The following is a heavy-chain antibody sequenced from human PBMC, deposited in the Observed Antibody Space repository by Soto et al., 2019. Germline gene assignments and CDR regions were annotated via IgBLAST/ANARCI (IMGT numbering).Heavy chain of an antibody. D-gene: IGHD2-15*01. V-gene: IGHV3-7*01. CDR2: IKQDGSEK. CDR1: GFTFSSYW. Sequence: PGGSLRLSCAASGFTFSSYWMSWVRQAPGKGLEWVANIKQDGSEKYYVDSVKGRFTISRDNAKNSLYLQMNSLRAEDTAVYYCARDEDSSSHYYYYYYMDVWGKGTTVTVSS. J-gene: IGHJ6*03. CDR3: ARDEDSSSHYYYYYYMDV.